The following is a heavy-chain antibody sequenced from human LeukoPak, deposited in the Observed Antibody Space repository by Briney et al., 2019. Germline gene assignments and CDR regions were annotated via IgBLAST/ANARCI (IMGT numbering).Heavy chain of an antibody. V-gene: IGHV3-23*01. CDR1: GITFSSYA. CDR2: ISGTGGRI. D-gene: IGHD4-17*01. CDR3: AKDRYGDSGGYFDL. Sequence: GGSLRHSCAPSGITFSSYAMSWVRQAPGKGLEWVSAISGTGGRIYYGDSVKGRFTISRDNSKNTLYLQMNSRRAEDTAIYYCAKDRYGDSGGYFDLWGRGTLVTVSS. J-gene: IGHJ2*01.